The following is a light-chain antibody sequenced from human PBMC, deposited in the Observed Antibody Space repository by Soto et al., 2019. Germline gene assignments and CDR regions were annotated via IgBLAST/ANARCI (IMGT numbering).Light chain of an antibody. V-gene: IGKV3-11*01. CDR3: QQRSSWPLT. Sequence: EIVLTQSPATLSLSPGERATLSCRASQSVSIYLAWYQQKPGQAPRPLIYDASNRATGIPARFSGSGSGTDFTLTISSLEPEDFAVYYCQQRSSWPLTFGGGTKVEIK. CDR1: QSVSIY. J-gene: IGKJ4*01. CDR2: DAS.